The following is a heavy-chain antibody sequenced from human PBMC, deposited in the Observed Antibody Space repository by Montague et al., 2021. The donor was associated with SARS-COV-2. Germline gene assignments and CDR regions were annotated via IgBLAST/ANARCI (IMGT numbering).Heavy chain of an antibody. CDR1: GGSISSYY. V-gene: IGHV4-59*08. J-gene: IGHJ6*02. CDR2: VYYYDST. Sequence: SETLSLTCTVSGGSISSYYCSWIRQPPGKGLEWIGSVYYYDSTNYNPSLKIRVTISVDTSKNQFSLKLSSVTAAAAAVYDCASHPIGCLPRYGMDFWGQGTTVTVSS. CDR3: ASHPIGCLPRYGMDF.